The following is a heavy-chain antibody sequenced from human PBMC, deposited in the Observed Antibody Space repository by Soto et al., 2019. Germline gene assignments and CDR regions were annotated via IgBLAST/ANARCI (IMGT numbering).Heavy chain of an antibody. Sequence: QVQLVQSGAEVKKPGASVKVSCKASGYTFTSFVISWVRQAPGQGLEWMGWISASNGDTNSAQKFQGRLTMATDTSTNPAYMELRSLRSDDTAVYYCARADFGVVPAATYIDHGGQGTRVSVSS. CDR1: GYTFTSFV. V-gene: IGHV1-18*01. D-gene: IGHD6-25*01. CDR2: ISASNGDT. J-gene: IGHJ4*02. CDR3: ARADFGVVPAATYIDH.